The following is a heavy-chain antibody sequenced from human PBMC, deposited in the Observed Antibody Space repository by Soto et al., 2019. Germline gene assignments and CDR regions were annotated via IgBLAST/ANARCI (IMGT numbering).Heavy chain of an antibody. J-gene: IGHJ4*02. D-gene: IGHD3-10*01. CDR1: GFTFSSYA. CDR2: ISGSGGST. Sequence: GGSLRLSCAASGFTFSSYAMSWVRQAPGKGLEWVSAISGSGGSTYYADSVKGRFTISRDNSKNTLYLQMNSPRAEDTAVYYCAKGLTYYYGSGSYSVDYWGQGTLVTVSS. CDR3: AKGLTYYYGSGSYSVDY. V-gene: IGHV3-23*01.